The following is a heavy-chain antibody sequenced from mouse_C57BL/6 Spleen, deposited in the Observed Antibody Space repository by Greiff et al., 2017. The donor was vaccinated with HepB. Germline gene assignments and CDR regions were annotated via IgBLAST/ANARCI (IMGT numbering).Heavy chain of an antibody. J-gene: IGHJ4*01. V-gene: IGHV6-3*01. CDR1: GFTFSNYW. Sequence: EVQRVESGGGLVQPGGSMKLSCVASGFTFSNYWMNWVRQSPEKGLEWVAQIRLKSDNYATHYAESVKGRFTISRDDSKSSVYLQMNNLRAEDTGIYYCTGYSTFYAMDYWGQGTSVTVSS. CDR3: TGYSTFYAMDY. CDR2: IRLKSDNYAT. D-gene: IGHD2-5*01.